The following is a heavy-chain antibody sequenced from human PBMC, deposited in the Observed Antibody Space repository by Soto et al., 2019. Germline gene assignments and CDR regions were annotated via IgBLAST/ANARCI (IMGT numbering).Heavy chain of an antibody. CDR1: GDSISSYY. V-gene: IGHV4-4*07. CDR2: IYTSGST. J-gene: IGHJ5*02. CDR3: ARSLYSSSWYAGS. D-gene: IGHD6-13*01. Sequence: KSSETLSLTCTVSGDSISSYYWSWIRQPAGKGLEWIGRIYTSGSTNYNPSLKSRVTISIDTSKNQFPLKLSAVTAADTAAYYCARSLYSSSWYAGSWGQGTLVTVSS.